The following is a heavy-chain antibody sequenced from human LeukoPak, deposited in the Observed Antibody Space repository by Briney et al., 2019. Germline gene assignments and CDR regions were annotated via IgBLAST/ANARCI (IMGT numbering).Heavy chain of an antibody. CDR3: ARGVGSSSSNWFDP. CDR2: VYSSGNT. J-gene: IGHJ5*02. D-gene: IGHD6-6*01. CDR1: GDSISSGTYY. V-gene: IGHV4-61*02. Sequence: SQTLSLTCTVSGDSISSGTYYWSWIRQPGGKGLEWIGRVYSSGNTNYNPSLKSRVTISIDTSKNQFSLKLSSVTAADTAAYYCARGVGSSSSNWFDPWGQGTLVTVSS.